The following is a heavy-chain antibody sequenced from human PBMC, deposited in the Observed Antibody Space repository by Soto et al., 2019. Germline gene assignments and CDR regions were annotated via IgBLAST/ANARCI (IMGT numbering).Heavy chain of an antibody. J-gene: IGHJ6*02. CDR1: GYSYTNYW. Sequence: GESLKISCRGSGYSYTNYWIGWVRQMTGKGLEWMGIIYPGDPDTRYSPSFQGQVTIAADKSISTAYLQWSSLKASDTAMYYCARLVGYSYGRPLTGMDVWGQGTTVTVSS. D-gene: IGHD5-18*01. V-gene: IGHV5-51*01. CDR3: ARLVGYSYGRPLTGMDV. CDR2: IYPGDPDT.